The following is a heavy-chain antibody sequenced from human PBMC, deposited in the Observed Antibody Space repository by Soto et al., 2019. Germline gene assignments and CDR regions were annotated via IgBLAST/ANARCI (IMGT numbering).Heavy chain of an antibody. CDR2: IKQDGSEK. J-gene: IGHJ4*02. CDR3: ARGIVVVVARYYFDY. Sequence: PGGSLRLSCAASGFTFSSYWMSWVRQAPGKGLEWVANIKQDGSEKYYVDYVKGRFTISRDNAKNSLYLQMNSLRAEDTAVYYCARGIVVVVARYYFDYWGQGTLVTVSS. V-gene: IGHV3-7*05. CDR1: GFTFSSYW. D-gene: IGHD2-15*01.